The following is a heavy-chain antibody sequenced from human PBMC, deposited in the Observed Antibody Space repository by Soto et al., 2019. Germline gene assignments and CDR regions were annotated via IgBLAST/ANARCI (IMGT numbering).Heavy chain of an antibody. V-gene: IGHV1-18*01. D-gene: IGHD2-15*01. CDR3: AREGCSFRVREYWYGIVY. J-gene: IGHJ4*02. CDR2: ISAYNGNT. CDR1: GYTFTSYG. Sequence: QIQLVQSGAEVKKPGASVKVSCKASGYTFTSYGISWVPQAPGQGLEWMGWISAYNGNTNYAQSLQGRVTMTTDTSTSTAFMELKSLRSDDTAMYYCAREGCSFRVREYWYGIVYCGQGTLVTVSS.